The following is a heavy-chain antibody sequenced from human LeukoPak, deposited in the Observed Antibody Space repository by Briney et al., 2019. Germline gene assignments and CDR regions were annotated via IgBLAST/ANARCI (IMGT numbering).Heavy chain of an antibody. CDR3: ARAASRYCSGGSCYSGNWFDP. CDR1: GYTFTSYA. V-gene: IGHV1-3*03. D-gene: IGHD2-15*01. J-gene: IGHJ5*02. Sequence: GASVKVSCKASGYTFTSYAMHWVRQAPGQRLEWMGWINAGNGNTKYSQEFQGRVTITRDTSASTAYMELSSLRSEDMAVYYCARAASRYCSGGSCYSGNWFDPWGQGTLVTVSS. CDR2: INAGNGNT.